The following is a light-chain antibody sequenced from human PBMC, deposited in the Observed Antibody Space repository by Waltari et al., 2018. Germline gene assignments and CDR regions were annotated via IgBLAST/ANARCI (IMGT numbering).Light chain of an antibody. CDR1: RSNIGSNA. CDR3: AAWDDSLNGWV. Sequence: QSVLTQPPSASGTPGQRVTISCSGSRSNIGSNAVNWYQQLPGTAPKLLIYSNNQRSSGVPNRFSGSKSGTSASLAISGLQSEDEADYYCAAWDDSLNGWVFGGGTKLTVL. CDR2: SNN. V-gene: IGLV1-44*01. J-gene: IGLJ3*02.